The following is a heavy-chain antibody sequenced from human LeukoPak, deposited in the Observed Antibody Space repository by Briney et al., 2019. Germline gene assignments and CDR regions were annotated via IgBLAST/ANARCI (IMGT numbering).Heavy chain of an antibody. V-gene: IGHV1-69*05. D-gene: IGHD6-6*01. CDR3: ASLSYSSSDYYYYYMDV. J-gene: IGHJ6*03. CDR2: IIPIFGTA. CDR1: GGTFSSYA. Sequence: SVKVSCKASGGTFSSYAICWVRQAPGQGLEWMGGIIPIFGTANYAQKFQGRVTITTDESTSTAYMELSSLRSEDTAVYYCASLSYSSSDYYYYYMDVWGKGTTVTVSS.